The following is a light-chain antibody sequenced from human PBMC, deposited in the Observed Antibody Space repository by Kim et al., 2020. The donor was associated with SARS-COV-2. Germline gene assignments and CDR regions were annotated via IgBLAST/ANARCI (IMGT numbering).Light chain of an antibody. CDR3: SSYTSGGTWV. V-gene: IGLV2-14*03. CDR1: SSDIGRHSL. Sequence: QSALTQPVSVSGSPGQSVTISCGGSSSDIGRHSLVSWYQQRPGKAPHLLISDVTNRPLDIPDRFSGSKSGDTATLTISDLQTEDEAFYHCSSYTSGGTWVFGGGTQLTVL. CDR2: DVT. J-gene: IGLJ3*02.